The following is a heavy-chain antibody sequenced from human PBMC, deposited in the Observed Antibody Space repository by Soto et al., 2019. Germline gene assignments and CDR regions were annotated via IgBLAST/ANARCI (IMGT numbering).Heavy chain of an antibody. CDR1: GFTFSSYA. V-gene: IGHV3-23*01. D-gene: IGHD3-3*01. CDR2: ISGSGGST. CDR3: AKNGRFLEWLLMGLIDY. Sequence: EVQLLESVGGLVQPGGSLRLSCAASGFTFSSYAMSWVRQAPGKGLEWVSAISGSGGSTYYADSVKGRFTISRDNSKNTLYLQMNSLRAEDTAVYYCAKNGRFLEWLLMGLIDYWGQGTLVTVSS. J-gene: IGHJ4*02.